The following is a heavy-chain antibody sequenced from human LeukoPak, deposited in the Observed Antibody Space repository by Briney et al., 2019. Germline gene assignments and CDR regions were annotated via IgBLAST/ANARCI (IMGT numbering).Heavy chain of an antibody. CDR3: ARGYYYDSSGYPPPPTLFDY. J-gene: IGHJ4*02. Sequence: SSETLSLTCAVYGGSFSDYYWSWIRQPPGKGLEWIGEINHSGSTNYNPSLKSRVTISVDTSKNQFSLKLSSVTAADTAVYYCARGYYYDSSGYPPPPTLFDYWGQGTLVTVSS. D-gene: IGHD3-22*01. CDR1: GGSFSDYY. CDR2: INHSGST. V-gene: IGHV4-34*01.